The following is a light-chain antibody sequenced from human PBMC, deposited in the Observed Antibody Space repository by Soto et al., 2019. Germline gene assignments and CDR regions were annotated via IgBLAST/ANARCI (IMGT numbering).Light chain of an antibody. Sequence: DIQMTQSPSSLSASVGDRVTITCRSSQRFSDYLNWYQQRPGEAPKLLIHTVSTLQSGVPSRFSGSGSGTEFTLTISSLQPEDVANYYCQQFYSRPTSFGGGTKVEI. CDR1: QRFSDY. CDR3: QQFYSRPTS. V-gene: IGKV1-39*01. CDR2: TVS. J-gene: IGKJ4*01.